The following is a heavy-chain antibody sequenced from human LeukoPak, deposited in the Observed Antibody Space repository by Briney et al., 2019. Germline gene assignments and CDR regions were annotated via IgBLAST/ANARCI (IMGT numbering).Heavy chain of an antibody. CDR2: IIPIFGTA. Sequence: SVKVSCKASGGTFSSYAISWVRQAPGQGLEWMGGIIPIFGTANYAQKFQGRVTITADESTSTAYMELSSLRSEDTAVYYCARTNRTGYGMDVWGQGTTVTVSS. CDR1: GGTFSSYA. V-gene: IGHV1-69*13. D-gene: IGHD2/OR15-2a*01. CDR3: ARTNRTGYGMDV. J-gene: IGHJ6*02.